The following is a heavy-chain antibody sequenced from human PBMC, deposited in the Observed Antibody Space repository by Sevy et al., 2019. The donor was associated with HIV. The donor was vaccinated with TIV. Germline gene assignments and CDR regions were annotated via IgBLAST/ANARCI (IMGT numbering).Heavy chain of an antibody. Sequence: GGSLRLSCAASGFTFSSYGMHWVRQAPGKGLEWVAVISYDGSNKYYADSVKGRITISRDNSKNTLYLQMNSLRAEDTAVYYCAREVENYYFDYWGQGTLVTVSS. V-gene: IGHV3-30*03. CDR2: ISYDGSNK. J-gene: IGHJ4*02. CDR1: GFTFSSYG. CDR3: AREVENYYFDY. D-gene: IGHD1-1*01.